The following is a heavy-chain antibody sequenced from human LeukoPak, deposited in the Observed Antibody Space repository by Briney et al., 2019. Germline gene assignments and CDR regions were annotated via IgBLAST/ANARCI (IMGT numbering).Heavy chain of an antibody. J-gene: IGHJ4*02. CDR2: INPNSGVT. D-gene: IGHD6-6*01. V-gene: IGHV1-8*02. CDR1: GYTFTGSY. Sequence: GASVKVSCKASGYTFTGSYMHWVRQAPGQGFEWMGWINPNSGVTTYAQKFQGRVTMTRNTSISTAYMELSSLRSEDTAVYYCARGRVGSSWALRTKPFDYWGQGTLVTVSS. CDR3: ARGRVGSSWALRTKPFDY.